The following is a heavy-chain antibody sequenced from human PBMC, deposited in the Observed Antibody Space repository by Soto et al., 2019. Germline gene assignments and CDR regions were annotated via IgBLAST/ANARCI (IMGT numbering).Heavy chain of an antibody. J-gene: IGHJ4*02. CDR2: IWNDGSNK. Sequence: QVQLVESGGGVVQPGGSLRLSCAASGFTFSSYGMHWVRQAPDKGLEGVAVIWNDGSNKYYADSVKGRFTISRDNSKNTVYLQMNSLRAEDTAVYYCARDRCSSTSCYVVSRGFSSGWYVFDYWGQGTLVTVSS. V-gene: IGHV3-33*01. D-gene: IGHD2-2*01. CDR1: GFTFSSYG. CDR3: ARDRCSSTSCYVVSRGFSSGWYVFDY.